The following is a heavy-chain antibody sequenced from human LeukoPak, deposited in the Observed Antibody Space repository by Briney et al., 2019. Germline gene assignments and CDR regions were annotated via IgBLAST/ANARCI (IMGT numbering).Heavy chain of an antibody. CDR2: MHGYSGDT. D-gene: IGHD6-6*01. CDR1: GFPFSTYY. CDR3: VTSSGYSSTWGAFDI. Sequence: GASVKVPCKTSGFPFSTYYMHWVRQAPGQGLEWMGWMHGYSGDTNYAQKFQGAASMTRDTSTSTAYMELSGLKYDDTAVYYCVTSSGYSSTWGAFDIWGQGTKVTVSS. J-gene: IGHJ3*02. V-gene: IGHV1-2*02.